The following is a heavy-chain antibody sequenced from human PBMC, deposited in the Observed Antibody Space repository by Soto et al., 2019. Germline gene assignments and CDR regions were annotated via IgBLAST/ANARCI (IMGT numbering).Heavy chain of an antibody. CDR1: GGSLSSGGYS. J-gene: IGHJ4*02. V-gene: IGHV4-30-2*01. CDR3: AGGYYDSSAYLDY. D-gene: IGHD3-22*01. CDR2: IYHSGNT. Sequence: SETLSLTCAVSGGSLSSGGYSWSWIRQPPGKGLEWIGYIYHSGNTYYNPSLKSRVTISVDRSKNRFSLKLSSVTAADTAVYYCAGGYYDSSAYLDYWGQGTLVTVSS.